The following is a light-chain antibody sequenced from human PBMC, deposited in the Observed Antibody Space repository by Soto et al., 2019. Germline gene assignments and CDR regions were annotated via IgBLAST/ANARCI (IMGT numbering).Light chain of an antibody. Sequence: EIVMTQSPATLSVSPGERATLSCRASQSVSSSLAWYQQKPGQAPRLLIYGASTRATGIPARFSGSGSGTEFTLTISSLQSEDFAISYCQQYNNWWTFGQGTKVEF. V-gene: IGKV3-15*01. J-gene: IGKJ1*01. CDR3: QQYNNWWT. CDR2: GAS. CDR1: QSVSSS.